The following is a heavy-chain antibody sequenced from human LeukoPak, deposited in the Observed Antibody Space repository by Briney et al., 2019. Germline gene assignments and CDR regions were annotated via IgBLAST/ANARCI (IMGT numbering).Heavy chain of an antibody. J-gene: IGHJ4*02. Sequence: SETLSLTCTVSSGSIPSYWWSWIRQPPGKGLEWIGYMYYSGSTNYNPSLKSRVTISIDTSSRQFSLKLTSVTTADTAVYYCASSTSWYQSSGRYFVSWGQGTLVTVSS. D-gene: IGHD6-13*01. V-gene: IGHV4-59*01. CDR2: MYYSGST. CDR1: SGSIPSYW. CDR3: ASSTSWYQSSGRYFVS.